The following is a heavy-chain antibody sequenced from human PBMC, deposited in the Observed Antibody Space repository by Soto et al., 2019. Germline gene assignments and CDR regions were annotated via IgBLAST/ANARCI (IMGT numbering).Heavy chain of an antibody. Sequence: GGSLRLSCAASGFTFSGSAMHWVRQASGKGLEWVGRIRSKANSYATAYAASVKGRFTISRDDSKNTAYLQMNSLKTEDTAVYYCTRLHYCSSTSCSDYWGQGTLVTVSS. J-gene: IGHJ4*02. V-gene: IGHV3-73*01. CDR1: GFTFSGSA. D-gene: IGHD2-2*01. CDR3: TRLHYCSSTSCSDY. CDR2: IRSKANSYAT.